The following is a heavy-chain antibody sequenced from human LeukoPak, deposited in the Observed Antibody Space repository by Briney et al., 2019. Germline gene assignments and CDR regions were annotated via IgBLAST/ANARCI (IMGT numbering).Heavy chain of an antibody. D-gene: IGHD2-15*01. J-gene: IGHJ4*02. CDR2: IYSDRST. Sequence: GGSLRLSCTASGFTVSTSYMSWVRQAPGKGLEWVAIIYSDRSTYYPESVKGRFTISRDDSKNTVLLQMGSLRAEDTAIYYCARDSAFSSYSYWGQGALVTVSS. CDR3: ARDSAFSSYSY. CDR1: GFTVSTSY. V-gene: IGHV3-53*01.